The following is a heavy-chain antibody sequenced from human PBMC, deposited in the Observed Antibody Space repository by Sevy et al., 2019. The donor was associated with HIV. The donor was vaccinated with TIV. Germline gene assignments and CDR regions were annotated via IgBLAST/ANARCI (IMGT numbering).Heavy chain of an antibody. V-gene: IGHV1-18*01. CDR3: ARVGAAAQIFDS. CDR2: ISAYTGYT. Sequence: ASVKVSCKASGYTLTSYGISWVRQAHGQGLEWMGWISAYTGYTNFAQRFQGTVTMTTDTSTNTAYMDLRSLRSDDTAVYYCARVGAAAQIFDSWGQGTLVTVSS. D-gene: IGHD6-13*01. CDR1: GYTLTSYG. J-gene: IGHJ4*02.